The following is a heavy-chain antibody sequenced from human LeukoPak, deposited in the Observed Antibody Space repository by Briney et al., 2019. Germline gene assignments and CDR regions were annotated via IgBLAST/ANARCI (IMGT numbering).Heavy chain of an antibody. CDR3: ARQTLYYDILTGYPYNWFDP. CDR2: IYYSGST. D-gene: IGHD3-9*01. J-gene: IGHJ5*02. Sequence: KPTETLSLTCTASGGSISSSSYYWGWLRQPPGKGMEWIGSIYYSGSTYYNPSLKSRVTISVDTSKNQFSLKLSSVTAADTAVYYCARQTLYYDILTGYPYNWFDPWGQGTLVTVSS. V-gene: IGHV4-39*01. CDR1: GGSISSSSYY.